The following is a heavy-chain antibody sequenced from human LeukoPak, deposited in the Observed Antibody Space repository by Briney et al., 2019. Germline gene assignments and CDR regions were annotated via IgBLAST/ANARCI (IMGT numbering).Heavy chain of an antibody. CDR3: ARTHQSQNYYGSGSYARYFDY. V-gene: IGHV3-48*03. Sequence: GGSLRLSCAAPGFTFSSYEMNWVRQAPGKGLEWVSYISSSGSTIYYADSVKGRFTISRDNAKNSLYLQMNSLRAEDTAVYYCARTHQSQNYYGSGSYARYFDYWGQGTLVTVSS. D-gene: IGHD3-10*01. CDR2: ISSSGSTI. CDR1: GFTFSSYE. J-gene: IGHJ4*02.